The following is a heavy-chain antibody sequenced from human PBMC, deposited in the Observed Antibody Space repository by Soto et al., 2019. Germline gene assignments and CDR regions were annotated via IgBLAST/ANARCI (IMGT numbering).Heavy chain of an antibody. CDR1: GYTFTSYD. CDR2: MNPNSGNT. V-gene: IGHV1-8*01. CDR3: GREVTIRGDDY. J-gene: IGHJ4*02. D-gene: IGHD4-17*01. Sequence: QVQLVQSGAEVKKPGASVRVSCKASGYTFTSYDINWVRQATGQGLEWMGWMNPNSGNTGYAQKFQGRVTMTRNTSISTAYMELSSVRSEDTAVDYCGREVTIRGDDYWGQGSLVTVSS.